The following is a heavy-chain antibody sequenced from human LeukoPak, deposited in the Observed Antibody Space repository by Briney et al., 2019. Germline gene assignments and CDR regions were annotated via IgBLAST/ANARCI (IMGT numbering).Heavy chain of an antibody. V-gene: IGHV3-33*06. J-gene: IGHJ4*02. D-gene: IGHD5-18*01. CDR1: GFTFSSYG. Sequence: PGRSLRLSCAASGFTFSSYGMHWVRQAPGKGLEWVAVIWYDGSNKCYADSVKGRFTISRDNSKNTLYLQMNSLRAEDTAVYYCAKDERGYSYGLIDYWGQGTLVTVSS. CDR2: IWYDGSNK. CDR3: AKDERGYSYGLIDY.